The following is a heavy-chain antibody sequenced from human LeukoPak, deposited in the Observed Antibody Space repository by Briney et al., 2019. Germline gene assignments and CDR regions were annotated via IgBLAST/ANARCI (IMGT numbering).Heavy chain of an antibody. CDR2: IKQDGSEK. D-gene: IGHD6-19*01. CDR1: GFTFSSYW. V-gene: IGHV3-7*01. CDR3: TRLYGSGWYQLDAFDI. Sequence: GGSLRLSCAASGFTFSSYWMSWVRQAPGKGLEWVANIKQDGSEKYYVDSVKGRFTISRDNAKNSLYLQMNSLRAEDTAVYYCTRLYGSGWYQLDAFDIWGQGTMVTVSS. J-gene: IGHJ3*02.